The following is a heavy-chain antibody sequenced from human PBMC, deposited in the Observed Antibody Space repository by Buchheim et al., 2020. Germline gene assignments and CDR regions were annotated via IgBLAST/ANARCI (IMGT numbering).Heavy chain of an antibody. J-gene: IGHJ6*02. CDR1: GFTFSTYG. CDR2: ISGTAGTK. D-gene: IGHD3-10*01. V-gene: IGHV3-23*01. CDR3: AKDLTMVRGVISKYYYGMDV. Sequence: EVQLLESGGGLVQPGGSLRLSCVASGFTFSTYGMNWVRQVPGKGLEWVSSISGTAGTKHYADSVKGRSTISRDNSKSTLYLQMNNVRAEDTAVYYCAKDLTMVRGVISKYYYGMDVWGQGTT.